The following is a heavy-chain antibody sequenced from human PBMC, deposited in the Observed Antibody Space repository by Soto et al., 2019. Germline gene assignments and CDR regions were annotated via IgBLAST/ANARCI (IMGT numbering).Heavy chain of an antibody. V-gene: IGHV1-18*01. CDR3: ARDSDLVATTPTFDY. J-gene: IGHJ4*02. D-gene: IGHD5-12*01. CDR1: GYTFTSYG. Sequence: GASVKVSCKASGYTFTSYGISWVRQAPGQGLEWMGWISAYNGNTNYAQKLQGRVTMTTDTSTSTAYMELRSLRSDDTAVYYCARDSDLVATTPTFDYWGQGTLVTVS. CDR2: ISAYNGNT.